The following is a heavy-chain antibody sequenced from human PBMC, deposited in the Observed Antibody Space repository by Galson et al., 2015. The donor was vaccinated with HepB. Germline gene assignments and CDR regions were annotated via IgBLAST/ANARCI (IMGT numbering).Heavy chain of an antibody. Sequence: SLRLSCAASGFTFSSYSMNWVRQAPGKGLEWVSSISSSSSYIYYADSVKGRFTISRDNAKNSLYLQMNSLRAEDTAVYYCARDVLLWFGELLSNWGQGTLVTVSS. D-gene: IGHD3-10*01. CDR3: ARDVLLWFGELLSN. CDR2: ISSSSSYI. CDR1: GFTFSSYS. J-gene: IGHJ4*02. V-gene: IGHV3-21*01.